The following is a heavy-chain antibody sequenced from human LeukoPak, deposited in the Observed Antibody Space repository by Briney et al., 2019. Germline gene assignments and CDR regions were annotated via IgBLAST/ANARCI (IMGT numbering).Heavy chain of an antibody. CDR2: ISAYHGNT. V-gene: IGHV1-18*01. CDR1: GYTVTRYG. CDR3: ARNDAFDAIEV. D-gene: IGHD1-1*01. J-gene: IGHJ3*01. Sequence: ASVKISCKASGYTVTRYGISSVRHAPGQGLEWIGCISAYHGNTNYAQKLQGRVTTSTYTSTSTAYMELKTLRSDDRGLYYFARNDAFDAIEVQNLGTMVTVSS.